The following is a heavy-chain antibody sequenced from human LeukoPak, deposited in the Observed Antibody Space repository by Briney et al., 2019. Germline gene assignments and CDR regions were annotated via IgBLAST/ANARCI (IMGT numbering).Heavy chain of an antibody. CDR3: ARVIPSSYHIDY. CDR2: IYTSGST. D-gene: IGHD2-2*01. CDR1: GGSISRYY. Sequence: PSETLSLTCTVSGGSISRYYWSWIRQPAGKGLEWIGRIYTSGSTNYNPSLKSRVTMSVDTSKNHFSLKLNSVTAADTAVYYCARVIPSSYHIDYWGQGTLVPVSS. V-gene: IGHV4-4*07. J-gene: IGHJ4*02.